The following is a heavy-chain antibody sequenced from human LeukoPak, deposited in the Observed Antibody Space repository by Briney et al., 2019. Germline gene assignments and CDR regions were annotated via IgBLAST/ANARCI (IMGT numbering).Heavy chain of an antibody. Sequence: PWETLSLTCTVSGGSISSYYWSWMRQPAGKGLEWIGRIYTSGSTKYNFSLKSRVTMSVDTSKNQFSLKLSSVTAADTAVYYCARSMTTVTRRDYWGQGTLVTVSS. D-gene: IGHD4-17*01. CDR2: IYTSGST. V-gene: IGHV4-4*07. J-gene: IGHJ4*02. CDR1: GGSISSYY. CDR3: ARSMTTVTRRDY.